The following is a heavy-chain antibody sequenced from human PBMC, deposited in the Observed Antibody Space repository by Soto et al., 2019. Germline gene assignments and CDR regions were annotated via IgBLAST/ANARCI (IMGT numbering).Heavy chain of an antibody. CDR2: IYTAGSA. CDR1: GFTVSNYH. Sequence: EVQLVESGGGLVQPGGSLRLSCAASGFTVSNYHMNWVRRAPGKGLEWVSVIYTAGSADFADSVKGRFSISRDDSKNTLYLQMSSLRAEDTAVDYCARVHGSSYHYFNYWGQGTLVTVSS. J-gene: IGHJ4*02. CDR3: ARVHGSSYHYFNY. V-gene: IGHV3-66*01. D-gene: IGHD6-13*01.